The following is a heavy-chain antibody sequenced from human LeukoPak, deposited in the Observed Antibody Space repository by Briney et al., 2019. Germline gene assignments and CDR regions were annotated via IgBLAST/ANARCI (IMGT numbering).Heavy chain of an antibody. Sequence: ASVKVSCKASGYTFTGYYMHWVRQAPGQGLEWMGWINPNSGGTNYVQKFQGRVTMTRDTSISTACMELSRLRSDDTAVYYCARAGTIEVAGFRYMDVWGKGTTVTISS. CDR1: GYTFTGYY. V-gene: IGHV1-2*02. J-gene: IGHJ6*03. CDR3: ARAGTIEVAGFRYMDV. D-gene: IGHD6-19*01. CDR2: INPNSGGT.